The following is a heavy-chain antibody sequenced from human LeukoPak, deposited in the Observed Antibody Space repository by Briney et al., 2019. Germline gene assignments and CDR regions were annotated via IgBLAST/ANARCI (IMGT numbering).Heavy chain of an antibody. CDR3: ARHEPPGARRHLDY. D-gene: IGHD1-14*01. CDR2: IYNTGTT. CDR1: GGSISSSS. J-gene: IGHJ4*02. V-gene: IGHV4-59*08. Sequence: PSETLSLTCTVSGGSISSSSWSWIRQPPGKGLEWVGYIYNTGTTNYNPSLNSPVTISVDTSKNQLSLRLSSVTAADAAVYYCARHEPPGARRHLDYWGQGTLVTVSS.